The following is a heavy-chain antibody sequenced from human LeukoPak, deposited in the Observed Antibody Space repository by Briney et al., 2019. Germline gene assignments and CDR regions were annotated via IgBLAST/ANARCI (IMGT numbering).Heavy chain of an antibody. CDR1: GFTFSSYG. D-gene: IGHD6-13*01. V-gene: IGHV3-30*18. J-gene: IGHJ3*02. CDR2: ISYDGSNK. Sequence: GGSLRLSCAASGFTFSSYGMPWVRQAPGKGLEWVAVISYDGSNKYYADSVKGRFTISRDNSKNTLYLQMNSLRAEDTAVYYCAKDIHSQLVKPDAFDIWGQGTMVTVSS. CDR3: AKDIHSQLVKPDAFDI.